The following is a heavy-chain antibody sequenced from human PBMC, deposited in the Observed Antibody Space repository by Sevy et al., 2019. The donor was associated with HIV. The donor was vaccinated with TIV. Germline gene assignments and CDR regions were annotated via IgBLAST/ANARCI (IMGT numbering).Heavy chain of an antibody. J-gene: IGHJ3*02. Sequence: GGSLRLSCEAFGFAFSDYAMHWVRQVPGKGLEWLAVVSYDGSNTSYADSVKGRFTVSRDNSKNTLYLQMNGLRRDDTAVFYCARFPPQRAFDIWGQGTTVTVSS. V-gene: IGHV3-30-3*01. CDR1: GFAFSDYA. CDR2: VSYDGSNT. CDR3: ARFPPQRAFDI.